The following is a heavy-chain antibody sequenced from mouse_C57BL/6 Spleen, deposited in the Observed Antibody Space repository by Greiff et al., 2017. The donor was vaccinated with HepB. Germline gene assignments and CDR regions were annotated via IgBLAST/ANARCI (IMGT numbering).Heavy chain of an antibody. CDR2: IDPETGGT. CDR3: TRGGYYDFDY. J-gene: IGHJ2*01. D-gene: IGHD2-3*01. V-gene: IGHV1-15*01. CDR1: GYTFTDYE. Sequence: VKLMESGAELVRPGASVTLSCKASGYTFTDYEMHWVKQTPVHGLEWIGAIDPETGGTAYNQKFKGKAILTADKSSSTAYMELRSLTSEDSAVYYCTRGGYYDFDYWGQGTTLTVSS.